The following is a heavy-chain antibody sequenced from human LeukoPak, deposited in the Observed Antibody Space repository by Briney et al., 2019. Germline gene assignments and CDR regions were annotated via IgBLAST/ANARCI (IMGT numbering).Heavy chain of an antibody. CDR3: ARTTFGVVIKGYNWFDP. D-gene: IGHD3-3*01. Sequence: SETLSLTCAVYGGSFSGYYWSWIRQPPGKGLEWIGEINHSGSTNYNPSLKSRVTISVDTSKNQFSLKLSSVTAADTAVYYCARTTFGVVIKGYNWFDPWGQGTLVTVSS. CDR2: INHSGST. CDR1: GGSFSGYY. J-gene: IGHJ5*02. V-gene: IGHV4-34*01.